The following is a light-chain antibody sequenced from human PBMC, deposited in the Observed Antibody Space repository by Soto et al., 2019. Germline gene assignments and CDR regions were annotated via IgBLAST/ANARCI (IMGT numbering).Light chain of an antibody. CDR1: SGQSSYA. Sequence: QPVLTQSPSASASLRASVKLTCTVSSGQSSYAIAWHQQQPEKGPRYLMKLNSDGSHSKGDGIPDRFSGSSSGAERYLTISSLQSEDEAEYYCQTWGTGIQVFGTGTKLTVL. V-gene: IGLV4-69*01. CDR3: QTWGTGIQV. CDR2: LNSDGSH. J-gene: IGLJ1*01.